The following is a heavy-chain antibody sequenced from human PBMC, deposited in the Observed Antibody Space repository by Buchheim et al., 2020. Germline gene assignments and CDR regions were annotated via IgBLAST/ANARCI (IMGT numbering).Heavy chain of an antibody. CDR1: GFTFSSYG. Sequence: QVQLVESGGGVVQPGSSLRLSCAASGFTFSSYGMHWVRQAPGKGLEWVAVISYDGSNKYYADSVKGRFTISRDNSKNTLYLQMNSLRSEDRAVYYGAKDFDARGWSSPLPDYWGQGTL. V-gene: IGHV3-30*18. D-gene: IGHD3-3*01. CDR3: AKDFDARGWSSPLPDY. CDR2: ISYDGSNK. J-gene: IGHJ4*02.